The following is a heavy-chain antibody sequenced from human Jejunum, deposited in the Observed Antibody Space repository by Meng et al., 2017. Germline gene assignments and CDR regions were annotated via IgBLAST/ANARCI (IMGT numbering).Heavy chain of an antibody. D-gene: IGHD2-15*01. V-gene: IGHV3-74*01. CDR1: GFTFSSYW. Sequence: GGSLRLSCAASGFTFSSYWMHWVRRAPGKGLVWVSHSNRDGSSTTYADSLRGRFIISRDNDKDTLYLQMNSLRAEDTAVYFCARAICIGGSCSLADGLDVWGQGTTVTVSS. CDR2: SNRDGSST. CDR3: ARAICIGGSCSLADGLDV. J-gene: IGHJ6*02.